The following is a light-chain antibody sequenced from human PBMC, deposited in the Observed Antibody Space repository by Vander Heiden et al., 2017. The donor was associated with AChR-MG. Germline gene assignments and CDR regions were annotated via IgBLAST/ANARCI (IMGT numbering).Light chain of an antibody. CDR2: KTS. V-gene: IGKV1-5*03. Sequence: IKLAQTPSTLSASVGDRFTITCRASPTINRWLAWYQQKPGKAPNRLIYKTSSLHRGVPSRFSGSGSGTEFTLTISRLQPEDSATYYCQQYDTSPFTFGPGTKVDI. CDR3: QQYDTSPFT. J-gene: IGKJ3*01. CDR1: PTINRW.